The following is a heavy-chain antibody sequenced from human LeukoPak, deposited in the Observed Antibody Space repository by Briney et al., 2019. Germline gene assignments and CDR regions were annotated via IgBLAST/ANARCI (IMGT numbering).Heavy chain of an antibody. Sequence: SGGSLRLSCAASGFTFSSYGMHWVRQAPGKGLEWVAVISYDGSNKYYADSVKGRFTISRDNSKNTLYLQMNSLRAEDTAVYYCAKEKTMIVADDAFDIWGQGTMVTVSS. J-gene: IGHJ3*02. CDR2: ISYDGSNK. V-gene: IGHV3-30*12. CDR3: AKEKTMIVADDAFDI. CDR1: GFTFSSYG. D-gene: IGHD3-22*01.